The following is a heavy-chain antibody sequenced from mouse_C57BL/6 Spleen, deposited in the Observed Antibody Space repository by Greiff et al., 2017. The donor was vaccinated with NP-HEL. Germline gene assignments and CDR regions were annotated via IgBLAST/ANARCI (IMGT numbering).Heavy chain of an antibody. Sequence: VQLQQSGAELVSPGTSVKVSCKASGYAFTNYLIEWVKQRPGQGLEWIGVINPGSGGTNYNEKFKGKATLTADKSSSTAYMQLSSLTSEDSAVYFCARAYSNYQAWFAYWGQGTLVTVSA. CDR1: GYAFTNYL. D-gene: IGHD2-5*01. V-gene: IGHV1-54*01. CDR2: INPGSGGT. J-gene: IGHJ3*01. CDR3: ARAYSNYQAWFAY.